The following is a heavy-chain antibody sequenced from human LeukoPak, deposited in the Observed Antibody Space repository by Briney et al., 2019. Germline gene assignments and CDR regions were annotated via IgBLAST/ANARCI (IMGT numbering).Heavy chain of an antibody. Sequence: ASVXXSXKASXXTXXTXSLXWXXQAPGQSLEWMGWISVNNGGTNYAQSFQDRVTLTRDTSTNTAYLELRSLRSDDTAIIYCATATQPRGYFLHWGQGTLVTVSS. CDR1: XXTXXTXS. D-gene: IGHD2-2*01. CDR2: ISVNNGGT. CDR3: ATATQPRGYFLH. J-gene: IGHJ1*01. V-gene: IGHV1-18*01.